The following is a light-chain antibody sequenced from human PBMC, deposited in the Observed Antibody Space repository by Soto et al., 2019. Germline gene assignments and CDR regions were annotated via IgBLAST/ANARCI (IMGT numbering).Light chain of an antibody. CDR2: GAS. CDR1: QRASSN. J-gene: IGKJ4*01. V-gene: IGKV3-15*01. Sequence: EVVMTQSPATLSVSPGERATLSCRASQRASSNLAWYQQKPGQAPRLLIYGASTRATGIPARFSGSGSGTEFTLTISSLQAEDFAVYYCQQYNTWPPLTFGGGTKVEI. CDR3: QQYNTWPPLT.